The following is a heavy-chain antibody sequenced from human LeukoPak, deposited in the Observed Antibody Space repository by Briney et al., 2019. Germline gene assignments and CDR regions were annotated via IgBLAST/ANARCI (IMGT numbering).Heavy chain of an antibody. CDR2: ISTSNTI. J-gene: IGHJ6*02. D-gene: IGHD6-13*01. Sequence: PGGSLRLSCAAPGFTFSIYSMNWVRQAPGKGLEWILYISTSNTIYYADSVKGRFTISRDNAKNSLYLQMNSLRAEDTAVYYCARGIATTGYYYYGMDVWGQGTTVTVSS. CDR1: GFTFSIYS. V-gene: IGHV3-48*01. CDR3: ARGIATTGYYYYGMDV.